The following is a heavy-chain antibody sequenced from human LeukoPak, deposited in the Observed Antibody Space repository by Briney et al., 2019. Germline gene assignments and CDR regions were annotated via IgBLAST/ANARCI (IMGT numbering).Heavy chain of an antibody. Sequence: ASVKVSCKASGYTLTGYYMHWVRQAPGQGLEWMGWINPNSGGTNYAQKFQGWVTMTRDTSISTAYMELSRLRSDDTAVYYCARTGYSSGWYGNYFDYWGQGTLVTVSS. J-gene: IGHJ4*02. CDR1: GYTLTGYY. D-gene: IGHD6-19*01. CDR2: INPNSGGT. V-gene: IGHV1-2*04. CDR3: ARTGYSSGWYGNYFDY.